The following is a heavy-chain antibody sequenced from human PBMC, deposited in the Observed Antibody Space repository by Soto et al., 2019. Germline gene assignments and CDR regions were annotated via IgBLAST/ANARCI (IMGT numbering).Heavy chain of an antibody. Sequence: QVQLVQSGPEVKKPGASVKVSCKTSGYTFTNFGISWVRQAPGQGLEWMGWVTTDKGKTTYAQKFQGRVTMTTDTSTSTAYMELRSLRSDDPAVYYCATRSPAFDYWGQGTLVTVSS. V-gene: IGHV1-18*01. CDR2: VTTDKGKT. J-gene: IGHJ4*02. CDR1: GYTFTNFG. CDR3: ATRSPAFDY.